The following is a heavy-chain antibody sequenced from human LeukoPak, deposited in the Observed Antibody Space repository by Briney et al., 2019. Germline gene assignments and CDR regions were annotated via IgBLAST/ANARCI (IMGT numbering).Heavy chain of an antibody. CDR1: RGSPSGYN. D-gene: IGHD1-26*01. Sequence: SETLSLTRTVSRGSPSGYNWSWIRQPPGKGLWWSGYIYYSGSTNYNPSLKSRVTISVDTSKNQFPLKLSSVTAADAAVYYCARGELLYNDYWGQGTLVTVSS. CDR3: ARGELLYNDY. V-gene: IGHV4-59*01. J-gene: IGHJ4*02. CDR2: IYYSGST.